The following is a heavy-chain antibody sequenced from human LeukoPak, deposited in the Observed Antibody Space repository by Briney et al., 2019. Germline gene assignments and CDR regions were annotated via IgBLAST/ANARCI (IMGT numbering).Heavy chain of an antibody. CDR2: TSTNGGTT. CDR1: GFTFISFA. CDR3: ARAGSGYSNGWYYY. J-gene: IGHJ4*02. Sequence: GGPLRLSCEASGFTFISFAMHWFPKAQGKGLEYVSGTSTNGGTTYYANSVKGRFTVSRDNSKNTLYLQMGSLRAEDMAVYYCARAGSGYSNGWYYYWGQGTLVTVSS. V-gene: IGHV3-64*01. D-gene: IGHD6-19*01.